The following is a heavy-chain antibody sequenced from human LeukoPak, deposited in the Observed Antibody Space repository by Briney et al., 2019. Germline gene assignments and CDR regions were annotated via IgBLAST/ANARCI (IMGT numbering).Heavy chain of an antibody. V-gene: IGHV1-69*13. CDR2: IIPIFGTA. J-gene: IGHJ6*02. CDR3: ASSRLLGYYYGMDV. D-gene: IGHD3-3*02. Sequence: SVKVSCKASGGTFSSYAISWVRQAPGQGLEWMGGIIPIFGTANYAQKFQGRVTITAGESTSTAYMELSSLRSEDTAVYYCASSRLLGYYYGMDVWGQGTTVTVSS. CDR1: GGTFSSYA.